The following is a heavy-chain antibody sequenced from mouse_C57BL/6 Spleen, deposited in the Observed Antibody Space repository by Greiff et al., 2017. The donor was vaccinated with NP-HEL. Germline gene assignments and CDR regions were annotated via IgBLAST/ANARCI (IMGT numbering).Heavy chain of an antibody. CDR2: ISNGGGST. J-gene: IGHJ3*01. Sequence: DVMLVESGGGLVQPGGSLKLSCAASGFTFSDYYMYWVRQTPEKRLEWVAYISNGGGSTYYPDTVKGRFTISRDNAKNTLYLQMSRLKSEDTAMYYCARGFDYGSSPFAYWGQGTLVTVSA. V-gene: IGHV5-12*01. D-gene: IGHD1-1*01. CDR1: GFTFSDYY. CDR3: ARGFDYGSSPFAY.